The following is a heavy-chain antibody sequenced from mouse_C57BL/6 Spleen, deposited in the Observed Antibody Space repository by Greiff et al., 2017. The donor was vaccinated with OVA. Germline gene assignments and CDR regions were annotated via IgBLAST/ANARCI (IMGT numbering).Heavy chain of an antibody. CDR1: GYSFTDYN. D-gene: IGHD2-5*01. Sequence: EVKLVESGPELVKPGASVKISCKASGYSFTDYNMNWVKQSNGKSLEWIGVINPNYGTTSYNQKFKGKATLTVDQSSSTAYMQLNSLTSEDSAVYYCARRGPYYSNYVDVYWYFDVWGTGTTVTVSS. CDR3: ARRGPYYSNYVDVYWYFDV. CDR2: INPNYGTT. V-gene: IGHV1-39*01. J-gene: IGHJ1*03.